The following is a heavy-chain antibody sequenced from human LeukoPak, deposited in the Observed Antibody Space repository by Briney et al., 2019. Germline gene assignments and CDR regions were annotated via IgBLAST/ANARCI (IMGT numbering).Heavy chain of an antibody. CDR3: ARDGGEQLVGPFDY. D-gene: IGHD6-6*01. J-gene: IGHJ4*02. CDR2: KSYDGSNK. Sequence: PGGSLRLSRAASGFTFNNYAMHWVRQAPGKGLEWVAVKSYDGSNKYYADSVKGRFTISRDNSKNTLYLQMNSLRAEDTAVYYCARDGGEQLVGPFDYWGQGTLVTVSS. V-gene: IGHV3-30-3*01. CDR1: GFTFNNYA.